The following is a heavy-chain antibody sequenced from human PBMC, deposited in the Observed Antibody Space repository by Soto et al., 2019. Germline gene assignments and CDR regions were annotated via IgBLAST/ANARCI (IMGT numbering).Heavy chain of an antibody. CDR3: ARWGEGYCSSTSCPLIVEY. CDR2: ISAYNGNT. D-gene: IGHD2-2*01. CDR1: GYTFTSYG. J-gene: IGHJ4*02. Sequence: QVQLVQSGAEVKKPGASVKVSCKASGYTFTSYGISWVRQAPGQGLEWMGRISAYNGNTNYAQKLQGRVTMTTDTSTSTAYMGVRSLRSDDTAVYYCARWGEGYCSSTSCPLIVEYWGQGTLVTVSS. V-gene: IGHV1-18*01.